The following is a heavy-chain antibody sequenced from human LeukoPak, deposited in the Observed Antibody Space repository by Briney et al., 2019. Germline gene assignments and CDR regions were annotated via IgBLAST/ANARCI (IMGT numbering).Heavy chain of an antibody. CDR2: VHQTGSP. J-gene: IGHJ3*02. Sequence: SETLSLTCDVSGSSVNSDQYWGWMRHSPGAGLEWIGSVHQTGSPYYNPSLGSRVSLSIDSTKNSFSLRLTSVTAADTAVYYCALLRLGELSLLANAYDIWGQGTMVIVSS. V-gene: IGHV4-38-2*01. CDR1: GSSVNSDQY. D-gene: IGHD3-16*02. CDR3: ALLRLGELSLLANAYDI.